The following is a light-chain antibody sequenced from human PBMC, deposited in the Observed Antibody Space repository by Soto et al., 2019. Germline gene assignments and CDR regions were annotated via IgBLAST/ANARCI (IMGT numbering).Light chain of an antibody. Sequence: QSALTQPASVSGSPGQSITVSCTGTSSDVGAYNYVSWYQQHPGKAPKLMIYEVSNRPSGVSNRFSGSKSGNMASLTISGLQAEDEADYFCSSYTSSRTDFVFGTGTKLTVL. CDR1: SSDVGAYNY. V-gene: IGLV2-14*01. CDR3: SSYTSSRTDFV. J-gene: IGLJ1*01. CDR2: EVS.